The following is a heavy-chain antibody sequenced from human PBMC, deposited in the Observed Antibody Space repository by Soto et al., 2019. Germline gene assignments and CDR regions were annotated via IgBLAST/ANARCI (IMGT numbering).Heavy chain of an antibody. J-gene: IGHJ4*02. CDR3: ARDRGSYALDY. CDR1: GYSFTSYG. D-gene: IGHD1-26*01. Sequence: QVQLVQSGAEVKKPGASVKVSCKASGYSFTSYGISWVRQAPGQGLEWMGWISANNGNTNYAQGRVTITTNTSTSTAYMELRSLRSDDTAVYYCARDRGSYALDYWGQGTLVTVSS. CDR2: ISANNGNT. V-gene: IGHV1-18*01.